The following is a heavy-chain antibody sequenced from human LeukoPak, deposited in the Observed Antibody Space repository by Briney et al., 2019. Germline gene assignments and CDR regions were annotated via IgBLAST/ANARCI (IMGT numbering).Heavy chain of an antibody. CDR2: ISYDGSNK. Sequence: PGGSLRLSCAASGFTFSGYPIHWVRQAPGKGLEWVAVISYDGSNKYYADSVKGRFTISRDNAKNTLYLQMNSLRAEDTAVYYCARDLETIGNLKYYYYYGMDVWGQGTTVTVSS. V-gene: IGHV3-30-3*01. CDR1: GFTFSGYP. CDR3: ARDLETIGNLKYYYYYGMDV. D-gene: IGHD1-1*01. J-gene: IGHJ6*02.